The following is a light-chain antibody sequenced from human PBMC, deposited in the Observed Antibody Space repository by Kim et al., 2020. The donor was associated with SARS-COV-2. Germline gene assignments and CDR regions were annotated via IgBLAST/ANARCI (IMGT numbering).Light chain of an antibody. J-gene: IGKJ4*01. CDR3: QNYNGAPLT. CDR1: QGISNY. Sequence: ASGGDRVTITCRASQGISNYLAWYQQKPGKVPKFLIYAASTLLSGVPTRFSGSGYGTDFSLTISSLQPEDVATYYCQNYNGAPLTFGGGTKVDIK. CDR2: AAS. V-gene: IGKV1-27*01.